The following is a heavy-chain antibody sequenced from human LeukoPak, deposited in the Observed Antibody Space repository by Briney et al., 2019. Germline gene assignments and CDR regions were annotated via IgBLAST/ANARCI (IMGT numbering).Heavy chain of an antibody. CDR1: GGTFSSYA. V-gene: IGHV1-69*13. D-gene: IGHD2-2*01. CDR3: ARDHCSSTSCYLYFQH. Sequence: SVKVSCKASGGTFSSYAISWVRQAPGQGLDWMGGIIPIFGTANYAQKFQGRVTITADESTSTACMELSSLRSEDTAVYYCARDHCSSTSCYLYFQHWGQGTLVTVSS. J-gene: IGHJ1*01. CDR2: IIPIFGTA.